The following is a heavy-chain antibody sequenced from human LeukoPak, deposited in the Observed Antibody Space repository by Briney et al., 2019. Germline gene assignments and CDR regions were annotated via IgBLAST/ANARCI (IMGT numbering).Heavy chain of an antibody. V-gene: IGHV3-23*01. Sequence: GGSLRLSCAAPGFTFSSYAMSWVRQAPGKGLEWVSAISGSGGSTYYADSVKGRFTISRDNSKNTLYLQMNSLRAEDTAVYYCAKGGRGLTIFGVVGSYWGQGTLVTVSS. J-gene: IGHJ4*02. CDR2: ISGSGGST. CDR1: GFTFSSYA. CDR3: AKGGRGLTIFGVVGSY. D-gene: IGHD3-3*01.